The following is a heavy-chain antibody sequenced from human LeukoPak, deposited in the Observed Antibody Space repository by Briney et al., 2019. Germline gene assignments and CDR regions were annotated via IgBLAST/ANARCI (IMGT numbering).Heavy chain of an antibody. D-gene: IGHD3-3*01. V-gene: IGHV1-69*13. CDR3: ASLEDYDFWSGYPHYWYFDL. Sequence: ASVKVSCKASGGTFSSYAINWVRQAPGQGLEWMGGIIPIFGTANYAQKFQGRVTITADESTSTAYMELSSLRSEDTAVYYCASLEDYDFWSGYPHYWYFDLWGRGTLVTVSS. CDR2: IIPIFGTA. J-gene: IGHJ2*01. CDR1: GGTFSSYA.